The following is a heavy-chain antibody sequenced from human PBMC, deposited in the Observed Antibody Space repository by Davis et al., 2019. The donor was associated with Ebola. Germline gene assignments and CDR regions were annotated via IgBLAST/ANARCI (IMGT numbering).Heavy chain of an antibody. CDR1: GGTFSSYA. CDR2: IIPIFGTA. Sequence: SVKVSCKASGGTFSSYAISWVRQAPGQGLEWMGGIIPIFGTANYAQKFQGRVTITADKSTSTAYMELSSLRSEDTAVYYCAKVEDYYGSGSYRRTGYAFDIWGQGTMVTVSS. V-gene: IGHV1-69*06. J-gene: IGHJ3*02. CDR3: AKVEDYYGSGSYRRTGYAFDI. D-gene: IGHD3-10*01.